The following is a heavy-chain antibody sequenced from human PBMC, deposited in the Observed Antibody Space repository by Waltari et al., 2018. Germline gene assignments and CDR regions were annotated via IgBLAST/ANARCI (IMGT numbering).Heavy chain of an antibody. V-gene: IGHV3-33*01. Sequence: QVQLVESGGGVVQPGRSLRLSCAASGFTFSRYGMPWVRQAPGKGLEWVAVIWSDGTNKNYADSVKGRFTISRDNSRNTLYLQMNNLRAEDTAVYYCARSMVVAITDNNAFDIWGRGTMVTVSS. CDR2: IWSDGTNK. J-gene: IGHJ3*02. CDR3: ARSMVVAITDNNAFDI. D-gene: IGHD5-12*01. CDR1: GFTFSRYG.